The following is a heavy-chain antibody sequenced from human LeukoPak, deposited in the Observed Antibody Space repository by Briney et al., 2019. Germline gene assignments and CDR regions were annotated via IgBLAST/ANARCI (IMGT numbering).Heavy chain of an antibody. V-gene: IGHV4-4*02. CDR1: GGSISSSNW. J-gene: IGHJ4*02. D-gene: IGHD3-10*01. CDR3: ARGGSVRGVTGPLYYFDY. Sequence: SGTLSLTCAVSGGSISSSNWWSWVRQPPGKGLEWIGEIYHSGSTYYNPSLKSRVTISVDTSKNQFSLKLSSVTAADTAVYYCARGGSVRGVTGPLYYFDYWGQGTLVTVSS. CDR2: IYHSGST.